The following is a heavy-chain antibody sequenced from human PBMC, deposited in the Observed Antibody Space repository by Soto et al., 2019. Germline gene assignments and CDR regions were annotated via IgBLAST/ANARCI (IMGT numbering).Heavy chain of an antibody. V-gene: IGHV5-10-1*01. CDR1: GYSFTSYW. CDR3: ARRPGNDYSNYRNWFDP. J-gene: IGHJ5*02. Sequence: GESLKISCKGSGYSFTSYWISWVRQMPGKGLEWMGRIDPSDSYTNYSPSFQGHVTISADKSISTAYLQWSSLKASDTAMYYCARRPGNDYSNYRNWFDPWGQGTLVTVSS. CDR2: IDPSDSYT. D-gene: IGHD4-4*01.